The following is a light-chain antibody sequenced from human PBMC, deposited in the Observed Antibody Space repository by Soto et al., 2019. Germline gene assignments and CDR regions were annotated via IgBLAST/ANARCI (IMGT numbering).Light chain of an antibody. Sequence: EVVLTQSPGTLSLSPGDRATLSCTASQSVSSLYVAWYQQKPCQPPRLLIYRASTRATGIPDRFSGSVSGTDFTLTISSMEPDDFAVYYCQQYGSSLFTFGPGTKVDIK. CDR3: QQYGSSLFT. CDR1: QSVSSLY. CDR2: RAS. V-gene: IGKV3-20*01. J-gene: IGKJ3*01.